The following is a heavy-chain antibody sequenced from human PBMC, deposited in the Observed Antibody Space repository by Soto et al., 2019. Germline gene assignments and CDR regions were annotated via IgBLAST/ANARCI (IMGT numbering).Heavy chain of an antibody. J-gene: IGHJ4*02. D-gene: IGHD1-7*01. CDR2: IYYSGST. V-gene: IGHV4-59*01. CDR1: GGSISSYY. CDR3: AREWARRTTLFDY. Sequence: SETLSLTCTVSGGSISSYYWSWIRQPPGKGLEWIGYIYYSGSTNYNPSLKSRVTISVDTSKNQFSLKLSSVTAADTAVYYCAREWARRTTLFDYWGQGTLVTVSS.